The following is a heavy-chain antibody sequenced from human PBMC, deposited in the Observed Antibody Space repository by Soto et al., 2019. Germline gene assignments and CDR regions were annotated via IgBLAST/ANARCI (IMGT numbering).Heavy chain of an antibody. D-gene: IGHD6-6*01. J-gene: IGHJ5*02. CDR1: GYTFTSYG. Sequence: ASVKVSCKASGYTFTSYGISWVRQAPGQGLEWMGWIGAYNGNTNYAQKLQGRVTMTTDTSTSTAYMELRSLRSDDTAVYYCAMESIAARGFRFDPWGQGTLVTVSS. CDR2: IGAYNGNT. V-gene: IGHV1-18*01. CDR3: AMESIAARGFRFDP.